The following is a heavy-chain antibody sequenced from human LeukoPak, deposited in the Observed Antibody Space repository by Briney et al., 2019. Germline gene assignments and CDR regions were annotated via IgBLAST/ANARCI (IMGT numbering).Heavy chain of an antibody. J-gene: IGHJ4*02. CDR3: ARALHPGYCSSTSCYGIPGY. CDR2: IWYDGSNK. Sequence: PGGSLRLSCAASGFTVSSNYMSWVRQAPGKGLEWVAVIWYDGSNKYYADSVKGRFTISRDNSKNTLYLQMNSLRAEDTAVYYCARALHPGYCSSTSCYGIPGYWGQGTLVTVSS. D-gene: IGHD2-2*01. V-gene: IGHV3-33*08. CDR1: GFTVSSNY.